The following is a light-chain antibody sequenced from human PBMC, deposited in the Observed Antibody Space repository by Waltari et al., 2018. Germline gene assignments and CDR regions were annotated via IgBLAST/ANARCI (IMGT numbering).Light chain of an antibody. CDR2: EVS. Sequence: QSALTQPASGSGSPGQSITISCTGTSRDVGSYNLVSWYQQHPGKAPKLMIYEVSKRPSGVSNRFSGSKSGNTASLTISGLQAEDEANYYCCSYAGSNTYVFATGTKVTVL. CDR1: SRDVGSYNL. CDR3: CSYAGSNTYV. J-gene: IGLJ1*01. V-gene: IGLV2-23*02.